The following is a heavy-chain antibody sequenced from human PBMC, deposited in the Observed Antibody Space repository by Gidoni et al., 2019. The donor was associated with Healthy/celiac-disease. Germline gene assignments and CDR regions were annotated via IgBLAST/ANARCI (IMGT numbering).Heavy chain of an antibody. CDR2: IYYSGST. CDR1: GGSISSYY. J-gene: IGHJ4*02. Sequence: QVQLQESGPGLVKPSETLSLTCTVSGGSISSYYWSWILQPPGKGLEWIGYIYYSGSTNYNPSLKSRVTISVDTSKNQFSLKLSSVTAADTAVYYCARGPPRDWGGGYYFDYWGQGTLVTVSS. V-gene: IGHV4-59*01. CDR3: ARGPPRDWGGGYYFDY. D-gene: IGHD7-27*01.